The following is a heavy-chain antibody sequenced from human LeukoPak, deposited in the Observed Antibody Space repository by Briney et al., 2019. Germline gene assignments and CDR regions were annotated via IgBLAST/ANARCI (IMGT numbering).Heavy chain of an antibody. D-gene: IGHD3-10*01. V-gene: IGHV1-2*02. Sequence: ASVKVSCKTSGYSFTAFYIHWVRQAPGQGLEWMGWIHPRGGDTNYSHKVQGRVTMTRDPSTSTDYLDLRSLRSDDTAVYYCARDGDYGTGSYYRGCIDSWGQGTPVTVSP. CDR1: GYSFTAFY. J-gene: IGHJ4*02. CDR3: ARDGDYGTGSYYRGCIDS. CDR2: IHPRGGDT.